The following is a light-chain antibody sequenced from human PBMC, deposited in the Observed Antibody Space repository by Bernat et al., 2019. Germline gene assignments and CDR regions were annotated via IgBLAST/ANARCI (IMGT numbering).Light chain of an antibody. J-gene: IGLJ3*02. CDR2: YDD. CDR3: AAWDDSLNGWV. CDR1: SSNIGNNA. V-gene: IGLV1-36*01. Sequence: QSVLTQPPSVSEAPRQRVTISCSGSSSNIGNNAVNWYQQLPGKAPKLLIYYDDLLPSGVSDRFSGSKSGTSASLAISGLQSEDEADYYRAAWDDSLNGWVVGGGTKLTVL.